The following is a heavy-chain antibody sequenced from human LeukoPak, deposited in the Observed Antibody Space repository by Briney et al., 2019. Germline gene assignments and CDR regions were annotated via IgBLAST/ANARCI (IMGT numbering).Heavy chain of an antibody. CDR1: GFTFSSYA. D-gene: IGHD1-14*01. CDR3: AKDSRGRVGAIKLTTHPRNWFDP. V-gene: IGHV3-23*01. J-gene: IGHJ5*02. Sequence: GGSLRPPCAASGFTFSSYAMSWVRQAPGKGLEWVSAISGSGGSTYYADSVKGRFTISRDNSKNTLYLQMNSLRAEDTAVYYCAKDSRGRVGAIKLTTHPRNWFDPWGQGTLVTVSS. CDR2: ISGSGGST.